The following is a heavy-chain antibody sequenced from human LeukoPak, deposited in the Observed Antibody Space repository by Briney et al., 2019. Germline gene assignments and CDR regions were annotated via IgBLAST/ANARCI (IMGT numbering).Heavy chain of an antibody. V-gene: IGHV4-4*02. Sequence: SGTLSLTCAVSGGSISSTSWWSWVRQPPGQALEWIGEIYHSGSTNYNPSLKSRVTISIDKSKNQFSLKLTSVTAADTAVYYCARAKTYYDIFPAYNAFDIWGQGTMVTVSS. CDR1: GGSISSTSW. CDR3: ARAKTYYDIFPAYNAFDI. D-gene: IGHD3-9*01. J-gene: IGHJ3*02. CDR2: IYHSGST.